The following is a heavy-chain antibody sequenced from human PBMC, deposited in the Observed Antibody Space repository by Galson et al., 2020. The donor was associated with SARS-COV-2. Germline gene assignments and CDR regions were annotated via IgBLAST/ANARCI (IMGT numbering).Heavy chain of an antibody. V-gene: IGHV4-30-2*01. D-gene: IGHD5-12*01. CDR1: GGSISSGGYS. CDR2: IYHSGST. J-gene: IGHJ4*02. Sequence: SQTLSLTCAVSGGSISSGGYSWSWIRQPPGKGLEWIGYIYHSGSTYYNPSLKSRVTISVDRSKNQFSLKLSSVTAADTAVYYCARLFSLNGYNYYFDYWGQGTLVTVSS. CDR3: ARLFSLNGYNYYFDY.